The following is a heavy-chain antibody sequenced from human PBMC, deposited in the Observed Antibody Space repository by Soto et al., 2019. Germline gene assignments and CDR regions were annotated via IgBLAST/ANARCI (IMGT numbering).Heavy chain of an antibody. J-gene: IGHJ4*02. CDR1: GFTFSSYS. CDR3: ARAYKAVRGAVGCYFDY. V-gene: IGHV3-48*02. CDR2: ISSSSSTI. D-gene: IGHD3-10*01. Sequence: LRLSCAASGFTFSSYSMNWVRQAPGKGLERVSYISSSSSTIYHADSVKGRFTISRDNAKNSLYLQMNSLRDEDTAVYYCARAYKAVRGAVGCYFDYWGQGTLVTSPQ.